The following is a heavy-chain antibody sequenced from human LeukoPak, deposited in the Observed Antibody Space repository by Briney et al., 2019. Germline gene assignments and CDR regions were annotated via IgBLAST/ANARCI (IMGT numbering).Heavy chain of an antibody. Sequence: GGSLRLSCAASGFIFSSYGMHWVRQAPGKGLEWVAFTRYDGSNKYYADSVKGRFTISRDNSKNTLYLQMNSLRAEDTAVYYCARGKMVRGVIITAQKYYYGMDVWGQGTTVTVSS. V-gene: IGHV3-30*02. D-gene: IGHD3-10*01. CDR3: ARGKMVRGVIITAQKYYYGMDV. CDR2: TRYDGSNK. CDR1: GFIFSSYG. J-gene: IGHJ6*02.